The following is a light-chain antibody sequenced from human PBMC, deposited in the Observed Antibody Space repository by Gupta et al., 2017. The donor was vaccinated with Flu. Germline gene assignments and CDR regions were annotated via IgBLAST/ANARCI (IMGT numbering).Light chain of an antibody. CDR1: NIESKS. CDR2: DDT. CDR3: QVWDSNSDWE. J-gene: IGLJ2*01. Sequence: SVSVAPGQTARIPCEGFNIESKSVHWYRQRPGQAPTLVIHDDTDRPSGIPERFSGSLSETTATLTISRVEAGDEADYYCQVWDSNSDWEFGGGTKLSVL. V-gene: IGLV3-21*02.